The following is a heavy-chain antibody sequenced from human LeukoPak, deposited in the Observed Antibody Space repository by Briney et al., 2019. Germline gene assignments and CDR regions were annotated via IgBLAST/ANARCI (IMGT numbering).Heavy chain of an antibody. V-gene: IGHV3-21*01. J-gene: IGHJ5*02. CDR3: ARDFRIYYGSGSYGNRFDP. D-gene: IGHD3-10*01. CDR1: GFTFSNYG. Sequence: GGSLRLSCAAPGFTFSNYGMNWVRQASGKGLEWVSSVSSSGYIYYADSVKGRFTISRDNAKNSLYLQMSSLRAEDTAVYYCARDFRIYYGSGSYGNRFDPWGQGTLVTVSS. CDR2: VSSSGYI.